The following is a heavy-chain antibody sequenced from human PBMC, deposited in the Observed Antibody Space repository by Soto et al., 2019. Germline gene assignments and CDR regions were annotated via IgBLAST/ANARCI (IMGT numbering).Heavy chain of an antibody. CDR2: IYYSGST. D-gene: IGHD3-10*01. Sequence: SETLSLTCTVSGGSISSGGYYWSWIRQHPGKGLEWTGYIYYSGSTYYNPSLKSRVTISVDTSKNQFSLKLSSVTAADTAVYYRARDHQPGVRGNWFDPWGQGTLVTVSS. CDR3: ARDHQPGVRGNWFDP. V-gene: IGHV4-31*03. CDR1: GGSISSGGYY. J-gene: IGHJ5*02.